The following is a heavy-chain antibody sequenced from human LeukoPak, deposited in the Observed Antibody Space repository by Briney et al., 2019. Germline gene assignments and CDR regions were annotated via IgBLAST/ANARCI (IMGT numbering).Heavy chain of an antibody. CDR1: GFTFDDYG. CDR2: TNWNGGST. Sequence: GRSLRLSCAASGFTFDDYGMSWVRQVPGKGLEWVSGTNWNGGSTGYADSVKGRFTISRDNAKKSLYLQMNSLRAEDTALYHCARVSSGGSFYYFDYWGRGTLVTVSS. D-gene: IGHD6-19*01. J-gene: IGHJ4*02. V-gene: IGHV3-20*01. CDR3: ARVSSGGSFYYFDY.